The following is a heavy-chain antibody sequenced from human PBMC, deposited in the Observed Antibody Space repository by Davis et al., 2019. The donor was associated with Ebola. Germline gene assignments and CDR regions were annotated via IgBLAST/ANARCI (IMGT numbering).Heavy chain of an antibody. V-gene: IGHV1-18*01. CDR2: ISAYNGNT. D-gene: IGHD2-15*01. J-gene: IGHJ3*02. Sequence: ASVKVSCKASGGTFSSYAISWVRQAPGQGLEWMGWISAYNGNTNYAQKLQGRVTMTTDTSTSTAYMELRSLRSDDTAVYYCARDRYCSGGSCYSDAFDIWGQGTMVTVSS. CDR1: GGTFSSYA. CDR3: ARDRYCSGGSCYSDAFDI.